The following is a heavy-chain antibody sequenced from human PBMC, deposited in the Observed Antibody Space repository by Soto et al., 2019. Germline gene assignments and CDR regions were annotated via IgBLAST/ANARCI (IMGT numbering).Heavy chain of an antibody. J-gene: IGHJ5*02. CDR3: ARAPPVATFTTGWFDP. Sequence: QVQLVQSGAEVKKPGSSVKVSCTASGGTFSSYAFNWVRQAPGHGLEWMGGIIPIFGTANYAQKFQGRVTITADESTSTAYMELSSLRSEDTAVYYCARAPPVATFTTGWFDPWGQGTLVTVSS. V-gene: IGHV1-69*01. D-gene: IGHD5-12*01. CDR1: GGTFSSYA. CDR2: IIPIFGTA.